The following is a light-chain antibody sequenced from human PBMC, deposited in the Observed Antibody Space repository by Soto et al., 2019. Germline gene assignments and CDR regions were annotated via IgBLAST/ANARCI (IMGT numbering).Light chain of an antibody. Sequence: DIQMTQSPSTLSASVGDRVTITCRASQSISSWLAWYQQKPGKAPKLLIYKASSLESGVPSRFSGSGSGTEFTLTISSLQPDDFATYYCQQYNSYSYTFGQGTKVAIK. V-gene: IGKV1-5*03. J-gene: IGKJ2*01. CDR2: KAS. CDR1: QSISSW. CDR3: QQYNSYSYT.